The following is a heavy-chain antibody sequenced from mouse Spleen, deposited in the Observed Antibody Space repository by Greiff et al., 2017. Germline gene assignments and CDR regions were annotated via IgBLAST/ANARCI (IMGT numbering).Heavy chain of an antibody. CDR1: GFTFSSYG. J-gene: IGHJ3*01. V-gene: IGHV5-9-2*01. D-gene: IGHD4-1*01. CDR2: ISGGGSYT. Sequence: EVKLMESGGGLVKPGGSLKLSCAASGFTFSSYGMSWVRQTPEKRLEWVATISGGGSYTYYPDSVKGRFTISRDNAKNNLYLQMSSLRSEDTALYYCASLTSAWFAYWGQGTLVTVSA. CDR3: ASLTSAWFAY.